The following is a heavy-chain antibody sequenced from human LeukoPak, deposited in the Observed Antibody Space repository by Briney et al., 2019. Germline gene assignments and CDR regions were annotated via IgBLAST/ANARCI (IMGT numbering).Heavy chain of an antibody. CDR2: IGQDGGEK. V-gene: IGHV3-7*03. J-gene: IGHJ3*02. CDR3: ARAWDI. Sequence: GGSLRLSCAASGFTFTTFWMHWVRQAPGMGLEWVANIGQDGGEKYYVDSVKGRFTISRDNPKNSLYLQMSSLRAEDTAVYYCARAWDIWGQGTMVTVSS. CDR1: GFTFTTFW.